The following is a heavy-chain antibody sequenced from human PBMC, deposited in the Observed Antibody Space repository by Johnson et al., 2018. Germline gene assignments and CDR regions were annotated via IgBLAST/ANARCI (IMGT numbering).Heavy chain of an antibody. CDR1: GFTVSSNY. D-gene: IGHD3-22*01. V-gene: IGHV3-66*01. CDR3: ARDPPLYDSSGYTHAFDI. J-gene: IGHJ3*02. CDR2: IYSGGST. Sequence: VQLVQSGGGVVQXGRSLRLXCAASGFTVSSNYMSWVRQAPGKGLEWVSVIYSGGSTYYADSVKGRFTISRDNAKNSLYLQMNSLRAEDTAVYYCARDPPLYDSSGYTHAFDIWGQGTMVTVSS.